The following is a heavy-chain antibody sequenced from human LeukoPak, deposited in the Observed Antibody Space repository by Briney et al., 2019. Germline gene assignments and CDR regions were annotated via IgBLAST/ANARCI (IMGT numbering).Heavy chain of an antibody. CDR1: GYTLTELS. D-gene: IGHD1-14*01. CDR3: ATARNRFTRYYFDY. J-gene: IGHJ4*02. Sequence: ASVKVSCKVSGYTLTELSMHWVRQAPGKGLEWMGGFDPEDGETIYAQKFQGRVTMTEDTSTDTAYMELSNLRSEDTAVYYCATARNRFTRYYFDYWGQGTLVTVSS. V-gene: IGHV1-24*01. CDR2: FDPEDGET.